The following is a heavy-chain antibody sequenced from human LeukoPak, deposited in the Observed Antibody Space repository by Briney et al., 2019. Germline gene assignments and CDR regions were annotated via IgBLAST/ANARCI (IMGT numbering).Heavy chain of an antibody. CDR1: GGSISSYY. V-gene: IGHV4-59*01. CDR3: ARDLYYGSTGWFDP. D-gene: IGHD3-10*01. J-gene: IGHJ5*02. CDR2: IYYSGST. Sequence: PSETLSLTCTVSGGSISSYYWSWLRQPPRKGLEWIGYIYYSGSTNYNPSLKSRVTISVDTSKNQFSLKLSSVTAADTAVYYCARDLYYGSTGWFDPWGQGTLVTVSS.